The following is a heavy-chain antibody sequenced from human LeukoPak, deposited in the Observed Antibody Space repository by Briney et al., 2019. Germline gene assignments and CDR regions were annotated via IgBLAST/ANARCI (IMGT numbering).Heavy chain of an antibody. V-gene: IGHV4-34*01. Sequence: SETLSLTCAVYGGSFSGYYWSWIRQPPGKGLERIGEINHSGSTNYNPSLKSRVTISVDTSKNQFSLKLSSVTAADTAVYYCAKGRDIVVVPAAIPGDDWFDPWGQGTLVTVSS. CDR2: INHSGST. CDR3: AKGRDIVVVPAAIPGDDWFDP. J-gene: IGHJ5*02. CDR1: GGSFSGYY. D-gene: IGHD2-2*02.